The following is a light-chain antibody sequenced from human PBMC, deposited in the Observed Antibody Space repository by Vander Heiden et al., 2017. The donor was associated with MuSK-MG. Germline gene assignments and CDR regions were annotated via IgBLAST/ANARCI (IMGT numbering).Light chain of an antibody. J-gene: IGKJ4*01. CDR2: DAS. V-gene: IGKV1-33*01. Sequence: DIQMTQSPSSLSASVGDRVTITCQASQDISNYLNWYQQKPGKAPKLLIYDASNLETGVPSRFSGSGSGTDFTFTISSLQPEDIATYYCQQEDNLPITFGGGTKVXIK. CDR1: QDISNY. CDR3: QQEDNLPIT.